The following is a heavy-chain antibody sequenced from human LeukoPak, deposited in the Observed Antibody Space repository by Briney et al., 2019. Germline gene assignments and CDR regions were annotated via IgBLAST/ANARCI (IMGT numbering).Heavy chain of an antibody. CDR1: GFTFSSYA. V-gene: IGHV3-30-3*01. Sequence: PGRSLRLSCAASGFTFSSYAMHWVRQAPGKGLEWVAVISYDGSNKYYADSVKGRFTISRDNSKNTLYLQMNSLRAEDTAVYYCARELYSYGSGSYYPFDYWGQGTRITASS. J-gene: IGHJ4*02. CDR3: ARELYSYGSGSYYPFDY. D-gene: IGHD3-10*01. CDR2: ISYDGSNK.